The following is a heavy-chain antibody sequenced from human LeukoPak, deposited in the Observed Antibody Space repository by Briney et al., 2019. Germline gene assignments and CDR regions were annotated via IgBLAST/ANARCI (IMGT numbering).Heavy chain of an antibody. J-gene: IGHJ3*02. V-gene: IGHV4-38-2*01. CDR1: GGSFSGYY. Sequence: PSETLSLTCAVYGGSFSGYYWGWIRQPPGKGLEWIGSIYHSGSTYYNPSLKSRVTISVDTSKNQFSLKLSSVTAADTAVYFCARTGTTEDDAFDIWGQGTTVTVSS. CDR3: ARTGTTEDDAFDI. D-gene: IGHD1-1*01. CDR2: IYHSGST.